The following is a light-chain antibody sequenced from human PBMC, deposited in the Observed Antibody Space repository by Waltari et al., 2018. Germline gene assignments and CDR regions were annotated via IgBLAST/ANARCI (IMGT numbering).Light chain of an antibody. Sequence: QSVLTQPPSVSGAPGQRVTIPCTGSNSNLGAGYDVPQYQQLPGTAPKLLIYANSDRPSGVPDRFSGSKSGASASLAITGLQAEDEADYYCQSYDSSLSGSLFGGGTRLTVL. CDR1: NSNLGAGYD. V-gene: IGLV1-40*01. CDR3: QSYDSSLSGSL. J-gene: IGLJ2*01. CDR2: ANS.